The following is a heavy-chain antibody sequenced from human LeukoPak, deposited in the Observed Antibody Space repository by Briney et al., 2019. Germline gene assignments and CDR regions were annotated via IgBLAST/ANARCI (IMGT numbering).Heavy chain of an antibody. CDR2: IKEDGSER. CDR3: ARGGGRGSDY. Sequence: GGSLRLSCGASGFTFSNHWMSWVRQAPGRGLEWVANIKEDGSERYYVASVEGRLTISRDNAKNSLYLQMNSLRAEDTAVYYCARGGGRGSDYWGQGTLVTVSS. CDR1: GFTFSNHW. D-gene: IGHD1-1*01. J-gene: IGHJ4*02. V-gene: IGHV3-7*05.